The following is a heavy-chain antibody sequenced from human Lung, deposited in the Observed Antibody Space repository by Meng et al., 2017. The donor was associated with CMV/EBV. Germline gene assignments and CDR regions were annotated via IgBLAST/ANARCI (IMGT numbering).Heavy chain of an antibody. CDR1: EFSFSNYW. Sequence: ESLKISXAASEFSFSNYWMSWVRQAPGKGLEWVANIKEDGSEKYYVHSVKGRFTISRDNAKNSLYLQMNSLRADDTAMYYCARLPVDTTFFIQEYYFDYWGQGTMVTVSS. CDR2: IKEDGSEK. CDR3: ARLPVDTTFFIQEYYFDY. V-gene: IGHV3-7*01. D-gene: IGHD3-3*01. J-gene: IGHJ4*02.